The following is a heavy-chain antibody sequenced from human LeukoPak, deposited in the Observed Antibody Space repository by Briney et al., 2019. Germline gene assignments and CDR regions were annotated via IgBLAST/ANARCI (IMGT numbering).Heavy chain of an antibody. V-gene: IGHV3-23*01. CDR1: GFTFSSYS. CDR3: AKDPSVLPGVMTDY. J-gene: IGHJ4*02. Sequence: GGSLRLSCAASGFTFSSYSMSWVRQAPGKGLEWVSAISGSGGSTYYADSVKGRFTISRDNSKNTLYLQMNSLRAEDTAVYYCAKDPSVLPGVMTDYWGQGTLVTVSS. D-gene: IGHD3-10*01. CDR2: ISGSGGST.